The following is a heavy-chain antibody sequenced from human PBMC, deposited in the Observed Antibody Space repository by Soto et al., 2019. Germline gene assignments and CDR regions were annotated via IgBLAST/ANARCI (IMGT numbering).Heavy chain of an antibody. D-gene: IGHD5-12*01. CDR2: ISSSSSYI. Sequence: GGSLRLSCAASGFTFSSYSMNWVRQAPGKGLEWVSSISSSSSYIYYADSVKGRFTISRDNAKNSLYLQMNGLRAEDTAVYYCVPGYSGYDFVDYWGQGTLVTVSS. CDR3: VPGYSGYDFVDY. CDR1: GFTFSSYS. J-gene: IGHJ4*02. V-gene: IGHV3-21*01.